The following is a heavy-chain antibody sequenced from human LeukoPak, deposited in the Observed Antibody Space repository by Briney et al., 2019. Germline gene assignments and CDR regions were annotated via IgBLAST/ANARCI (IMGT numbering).Heavy chain of an antibody. CDR1: GGSISSSSYY. CDR2: ISYSGST. Sequence: SETLSLTCTVSGGSISSSSYYWGWILQPPGKGLEWIGTISYSGSTYYNPSLKSRVIISVDTSKNQFSLKVSSVTAADTAVYYCARLSRVAGRLNGIDPWGQGILVTVSS. D-gene: IGHD6-19*01. J-gene: IGHJ5*02. V-gene: IGHV4-39*01. CDR3: ARLSRVAGRLNGIDP.